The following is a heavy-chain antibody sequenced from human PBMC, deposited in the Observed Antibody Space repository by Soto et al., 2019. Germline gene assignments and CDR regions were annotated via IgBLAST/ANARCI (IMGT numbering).Heavy chain of an antibody. D-gene: IGHD6-13*01. J-gene: IGHJ4*02. CDR2: ISGSGGST. V-gene: IGHV3-23*01. CDR3: ARDWVYRPKYYFDY. CDR1: GFTFSSYA. Sequence: PGGSLRLSCAASGFTFSSYAMSWVRQAPGKGLEWVSAISGSGGSTYYADSVKGRFTISRDNSKNTLYLQMNSLRAEDTAVYYCARDWVYRPKYYFDYWGQGTLVTVSS.